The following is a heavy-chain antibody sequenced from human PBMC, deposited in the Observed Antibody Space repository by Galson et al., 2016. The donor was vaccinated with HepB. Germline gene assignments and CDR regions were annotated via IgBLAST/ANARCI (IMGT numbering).Heavy chain of an antibody. V-gene: IGHV3-7*01. J-gene: IGHJ6*02. D-gene: IGHD2/OR15-2a*01. Sequence: SLRLSCAASGFGLSSYWMSWVRQAPGRGLEWVANIKQDGSEKYYVDSVKGRFTISRDDAKNSVYLQMNSLRAEDTALYYCARGGRILWDGMDVWGQGTTVTVSS. CDR1: GFGLSSYW. CDR3: ARGGRILWDGMDV. CDR2: IKQDGSEK.